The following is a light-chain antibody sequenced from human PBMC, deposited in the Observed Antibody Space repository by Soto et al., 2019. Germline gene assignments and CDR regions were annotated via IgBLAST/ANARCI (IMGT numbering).Light chain of an antibody. CDR1: QSVSSN. CDR3: QQYHNWPIT. V-gene: IGKV3-15*01. J-gene: IGKJ5*01. CDR2: DAS. Sequence: EIVMTQSPATLSVSPGESATLSCRASQSVSSNLAWHQQKPGQAPRILMYDASTRATGISARFSGSGSGTEFTLTISSLQSEDFAVYYCQQYHNWPITFVQGTRLEI.